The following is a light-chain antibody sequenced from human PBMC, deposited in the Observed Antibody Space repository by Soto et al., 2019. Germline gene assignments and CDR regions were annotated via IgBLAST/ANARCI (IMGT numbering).Light chain of an antibody. CDR2: DVT. CDR3: SSYTCSSTYV. J-gene: IGLJ1*01. CDR1: TSDVGRYNY. Sequence: QSVLTQPASVSGSPGQSITISCTGTTSDVGRYNYVSWYQQHPGKAPKLIIYDVTNRPSGVSNRFSGSKSGNTASLTISGLQAEDEADYYCSSYTCSSTYVFGHATKVTVL. V-gene: IGLV2-14*01.